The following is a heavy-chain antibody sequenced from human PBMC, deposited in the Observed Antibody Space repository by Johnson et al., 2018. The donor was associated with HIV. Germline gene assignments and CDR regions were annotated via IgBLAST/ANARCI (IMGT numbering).Heavy chain of an antibody. D-gene: IGHD1-26*01. J-gene: IGHJ3*02. CDR1: GFTFDDYT. V-gene: IGHV3-43*01. CDR2: ISWDGGST. Sequence: VQLVESGGVVVQPGGSLRLSCAASGFTFDDYTMHWVRQAPGKGLEWVSLISWDGGSTYYADSVQCRFTISRDNSKNSLYLQMNSLSAEDTALYYCARDRDLGRAFDIWGQGTMVTVSS. CDR3: ARDRDLGRAFDI.